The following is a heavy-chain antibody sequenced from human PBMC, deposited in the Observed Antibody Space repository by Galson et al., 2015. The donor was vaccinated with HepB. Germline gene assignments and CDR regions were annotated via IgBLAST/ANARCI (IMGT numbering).Heavy chain of an antibody. V-gene: IGHV3-23*01. D-gene: IGHD4-23*01. Sequence: LRLSCAASGFTFSDYAMTWIRQAPGKGLEWVSSINGDGPPTYYADSVKGRFTISRDNSKNRLYLQMNSLRPEDTAVYYCAKDSVARNSLWDYFDYWGQGTLVAVSS. CDR3: AKDSVARNSLWDYFDY. CDR1: GFTFSDYA. CDR2: INGDGPPT. J-gene: IGHJ4*02.